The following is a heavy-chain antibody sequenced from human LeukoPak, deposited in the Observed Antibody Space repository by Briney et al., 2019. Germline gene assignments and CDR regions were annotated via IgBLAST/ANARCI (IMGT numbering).Heavy chain of an antibody. Sequence: GGSLRLSCAASGFTFSNYWMHWVRQAPGRGLVWVSRINSDGINTSYADSVKGRFTISRDNAKNTLNLQMNSLRAEDTAVYYCARDLGQYYDTSDNWFDPWGQGTLVTVSS. CDR2: INSDGINT. D-gene: IGHD3-22*01. V-gene: IGHV3-74*01. J-gene: IGHJ5*02. CDR1: GFTFSNYW. CDR3: ARDLGQYYDTSDNWFDP.